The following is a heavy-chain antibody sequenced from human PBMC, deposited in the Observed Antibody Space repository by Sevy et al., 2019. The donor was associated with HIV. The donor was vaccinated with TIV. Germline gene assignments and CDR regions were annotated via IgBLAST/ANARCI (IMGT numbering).Heavy chain of an antibody. CDR2: INPLFGTA. CDR1: GGTFSSYA. Sequence: ASVKVSCKASGGTFSSYALNWVRQAPGQGLEWMGGINPLFGTANYKYRLQGRVTITADESTSTVFLELSSLRSEDTAVYYCASSSGVGEWGYYFDYWGQGTLVTVSS. J-gene: IGHJ4*02. D-gene: IGHD2-8*01. V-gene: IGHV1-69*01. CDR3: ASSSGVGEWGYYFDY.